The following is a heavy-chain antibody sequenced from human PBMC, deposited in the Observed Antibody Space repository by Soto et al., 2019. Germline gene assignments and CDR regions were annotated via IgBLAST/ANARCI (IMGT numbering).Heavy chain of an antibody. CDR3: AAHCISTSCYAGYYYYYVMDV. V-gene: IGHV3-64*01. Sequence: GSLRLSCAASGFTFSNYAMHWVRQAPGKGLEYVSAISSNGGSTYYANSVKGRFTISRDSSKNTLYLQMNSLRAEDTAVYYCAAHCISTSCYAGYYYYYVMDVWGQGTTVTGSS. CDR2: ISSNGGST. CDR1: GFTFSNYA. J-gene: IGHJ6*02. D-gene: IGHD2-2*01.